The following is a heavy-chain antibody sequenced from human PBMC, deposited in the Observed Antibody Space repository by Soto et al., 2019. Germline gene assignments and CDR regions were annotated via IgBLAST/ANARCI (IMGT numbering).Heavy chain of an antibody. D-gene: IGHD3-22*01. V-gene: IGHV1-24*01. CDR3: ATAIDYRDSSGSYFY. CDR1: GYSLSDLS. J-gene: IGHJ4*02. Sequence: ASVKVSCKVSGYSLSDLSIHWVRQAPAKGLEWMGGLDPDKSETVYAQKFQGRVTMTEDTSTDTAYMEVTSLRSEDTAIYYCATAIDYRDSSGSYFYWGPGALVTVSS. CDR2: LDPDKSET.